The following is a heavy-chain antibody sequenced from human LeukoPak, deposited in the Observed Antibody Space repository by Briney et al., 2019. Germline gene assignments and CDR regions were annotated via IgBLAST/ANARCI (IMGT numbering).Heavy chain of an antibody. CDR1: GGSFSGYY. V-gene: IGHV4-34*01. D-gene: IGHD3-9*01. J-gene: IGHJ4*02. CDR3: ARHSSYDILTGFDY. CDR2: INHSGST. Sequence: SETLSLTCAVYGGSFSGYYWSWIRQPPGKGLEWIGEINHSGSTNYNPSLKSRVTISVDTSKNHFSLKLSSVTAADTAVYYCARHSSYDILTGFDYWGQGTLVTVSS.